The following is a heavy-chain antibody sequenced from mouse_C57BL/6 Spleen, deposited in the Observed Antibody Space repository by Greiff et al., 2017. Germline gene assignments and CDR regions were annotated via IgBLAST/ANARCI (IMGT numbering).Heavy chain of an antibody. CDR3: ARWGQGRGDWYFGV. CDR2: IYPRDGST. D-gene: IGHD3-3*01. CDR1: GYTFTSYD. J-gene: IGHJ1*03. Sequence: QVQLQQSGPELVKPGASVKLSCKASGYTFTSYDINWVKQRPGQGLEWIGWIYPRDGSTKYNEKFKGKATLTVDTSSSTAYVELHRLTSEDSAVYFCARWGQGRGDWYFGVWGTGTTVTVSS. V-gene: IGHV1-85*01.